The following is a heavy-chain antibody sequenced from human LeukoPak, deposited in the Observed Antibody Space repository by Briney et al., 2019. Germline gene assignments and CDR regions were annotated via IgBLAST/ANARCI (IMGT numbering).Heavy chain of an antibody. CDR2: MSYDGSNK. CDR3: ARMTTVVTFDAFDI. Sequence: GGSLRLSCAASGFTFSSYAMHWVRQAPGKGLEWVAVMSYDGSNKYYADSVKGRFTISRDNSKNTLYLQMNSLRAEDTAVYYCARMTTVVTFDAFDIWGQGTMVTVSS. D-gene: IGHD4-23*01. V-gene: IGHV3-30-3*01. J-gene: IGHJ3*02. CDR1: GFTFSSYA.